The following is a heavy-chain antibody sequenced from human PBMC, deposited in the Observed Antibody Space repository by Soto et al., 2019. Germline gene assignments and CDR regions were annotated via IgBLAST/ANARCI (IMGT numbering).Heavy chain of an antibody. J-gene: IGHJ6*02. D-gene: IGHD3-10*01. CDR3: AKDGAVARGVMLDYYYGMDV. CDR1: GFTFSSYG. CDR2: ISSVGGHT. Sequence: GGSLRLSCAASGFTFSSYGTSWVRQAPGTGLECVSTISSVGGHTFYADSVRGRFTISRDYSKNTVDLQMNSLRAEDTAVYYCAKDGAVARGVMLDYYYGMDVWGQGTTVTV. V-gene: IGHV3-23*01.